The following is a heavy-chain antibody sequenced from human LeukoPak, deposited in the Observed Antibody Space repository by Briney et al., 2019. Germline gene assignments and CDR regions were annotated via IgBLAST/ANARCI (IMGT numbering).Heavy chain of an antibody. Sequence: ASVKVSCKASGYTFTSYPINWVRQAPGQGLEWMGRINTNTGNPTYAQGFTGRFVFSLDTSVSTAYLQISSLKAEDTAFYYCTNVYFDYWSQGTLVTVSS. CDR2: INTNTGNP. J-gene: IGHJ4*02. CDR1: GYTFTSYP. V-gene: IGHV7-4-1*02. CDR3: TNVYFDY. D-gene: IGHD2-8*01.